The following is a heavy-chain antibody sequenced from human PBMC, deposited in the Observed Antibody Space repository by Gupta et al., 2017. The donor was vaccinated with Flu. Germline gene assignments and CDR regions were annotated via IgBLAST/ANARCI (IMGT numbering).Heavy chain of an antibody. CDR1: FIFSTYL. CDR2: IRHDGSEI. D-gene: IGHD5-12*01. V-gene: IGHV3-7*01. Sequence: FIFSTYLMSWVRQTPGRGLEWVANIRHDGSEIQEGDSVKGRFTVSRENGRGLMFLHMNSMKAEDTAFYYWLRESGWIKAGDWGQGTLVPVS. CDR3: LRESGWIKAGD. J-gene: IGHJ4*02.